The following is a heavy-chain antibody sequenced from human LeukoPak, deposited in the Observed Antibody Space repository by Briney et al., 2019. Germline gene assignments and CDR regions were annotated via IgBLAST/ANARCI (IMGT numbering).Heavy chain of an antibody. Sequence: SETLSLTCAVYGGSFSGYYWSWIRQPPGKGLEWIGEINHSGSTNYNPSLKSRVTISVDTSKNRFSLKLSSVTAADTAVYYCARGSRIVVARYWGQGTLVTVSS. D-gene: IGHD3-22*01. CDR1: GGSFSGYY. CDR3: ARGSRIVVARY. CDR2: INHSGST. J-gene: IGHJ4*02. V-gene: IGHV4-34*01.